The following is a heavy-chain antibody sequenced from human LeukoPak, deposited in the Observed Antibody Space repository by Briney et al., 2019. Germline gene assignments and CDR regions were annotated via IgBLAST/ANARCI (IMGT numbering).Heavy chain of an antibody. Sequence: GGSLRLSCAASGFTFSSYSMSWVRQAPGKGLEWVSVISNSGGTTYDADSVKGRFSLSRDNSKNTLYLQMNSLRADDTAVYYCARGGNRWFDAFDIWGQGTVVTVSS. CDR2: ISNSGGTT. D-gene: IGHD2-15*01. J-gene: IGHJ3*02. CDR1: GFTFSSYS. CDR3: ARGGNRWFDAFDI. V-gene: IGHV3-23*01.